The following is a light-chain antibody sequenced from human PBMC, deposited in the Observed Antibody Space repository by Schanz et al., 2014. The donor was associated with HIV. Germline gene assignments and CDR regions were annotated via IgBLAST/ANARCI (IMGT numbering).Light chain of an antibody. CDR3: ISYAGSNTWV. J-gene: IGLJ3*02. Sequence: QSALTQPPSASGSPGQSVTISCSGTRSDVGGYNYVSWYQQHPGEAPKVIMYEVSKRPSGVPDRFSGSKSGNTASLTVSGLQAEDEADYYCISYAGSNTWVFGGGTKLTVL. V-gene: IGLV2-8*01. CDR1: RSDVGGYNY. CDR2: EVS.